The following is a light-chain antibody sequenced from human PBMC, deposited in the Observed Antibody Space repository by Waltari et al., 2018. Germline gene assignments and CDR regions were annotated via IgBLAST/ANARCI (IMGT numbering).Light chain of an antibody. V-gene: IGLV2-14*03. CDR3: SSYTSTNTWV. Sequence: QSALTQPASVSGSPGQSITISCTGTSRDVGGYNSVTWYQQHPGKAPKLMIFDVSKRPSGVSNRFSGAKSGNTASLTISGLQAEDEAEYYCSSYTSTNTWVFGGGTKLTVL. J-gene: IGLJ3*02. CDR1: SRDVGGYNS. CDR2: DVS.